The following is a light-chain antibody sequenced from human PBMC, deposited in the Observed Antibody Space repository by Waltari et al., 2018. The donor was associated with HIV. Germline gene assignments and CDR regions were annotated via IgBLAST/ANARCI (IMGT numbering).Light chain of an antibody. CDR2: GYS. Sequence: QSALTQPASISASPGQTISISCRCTSDDVGLYNFVSWYRQKSGTAPQLILYGYSTRPSGGDSRFTGSKSGNTASLTISGLLTEDEADYYCSSYTVSHTLVFGGGTKLTVL. V-gene: IGLV2-14*03. CDR3: SSYTVSHTLV. CDR1: SDDVGLYNF. J-gene: IGLJ3*02.